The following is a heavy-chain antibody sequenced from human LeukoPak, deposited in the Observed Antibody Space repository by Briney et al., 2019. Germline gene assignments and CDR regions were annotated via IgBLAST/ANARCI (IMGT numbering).Heavy chain of an antibody. CDR2: IKQDGSDR. D-gene: IGHD6-19*01. CDR1: GSTFRNYW. CDR3: ARVFMGSDGIDY. V-gene: IGHV3-7*03. Sequence: PGGSLRLSCAASGSTFRNYWMSWVRQAPGTGLEWVANIKQDGSDRNYVTSVRGRFTISRDNAESSLFLQMNSLRAEDTAVYYCARVFMGSDGIDYWGQGTLVTVSS. J-gene: IGHJ4*02.